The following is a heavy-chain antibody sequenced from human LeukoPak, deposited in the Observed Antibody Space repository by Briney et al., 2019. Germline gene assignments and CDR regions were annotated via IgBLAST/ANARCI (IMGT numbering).Heavy chain of an antibody. CDR3: ARLSSMYYYDSSGYYLDY. V-gene: IGHV5-51*01. Sequence: GESLKISCRGSGYSFTSYWIGWVRQMPGKGLEWMGIIYPGDSDTRYSPPFQGQVTISADKSISTAYLQWSSLKASDTAMYYCARLSSMYYYDSSGYYLDYWGQGTLVTVSS. CDR2: IYPGDSDT. D-gene: IGHD3-22*01. J-gene: IGHJ4*02. CDR1: GYSFTSYW.